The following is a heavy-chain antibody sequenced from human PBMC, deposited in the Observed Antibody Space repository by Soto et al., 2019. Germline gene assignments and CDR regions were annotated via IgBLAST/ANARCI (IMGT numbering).Heavy chain of an antibody. Sequence: QVQLQESGPGLVKPSETLSLTCTVSGGSISSYYWSWIRQPPGKGLEWIGYICYSGSTNYNPSLKSRVTISVDTSKNQFSLKLSSVTAADTAVYYCARVYYDFPYYYYYMDVWGKGTTVTVSS. D-gene: IGHD3-3*01. CDR2: ICYSGST. CDR3: ARVYYDFPYYYYYMDV. J-gene: IGHJ6*03. CDR1: GGSISSYY. V-gene: IGHV4-59*08.